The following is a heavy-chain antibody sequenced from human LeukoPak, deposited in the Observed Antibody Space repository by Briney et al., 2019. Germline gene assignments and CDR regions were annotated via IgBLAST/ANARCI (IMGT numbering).Heavy chain of an antibody. CDR3: ARTRYYDILTGSPSRLGYFDY. D-gene: IGHD3-9*01. J-gene: IGHJ4*02. CDR2: IIPIFGTA. V-gene: IGHV1-69*13. Sequence: ASVKVSCKASGYTFTSYAMNWVRQAPGQGLEWMGGIIPIFGTANYAQKFQGRVTITADESTSTAYMELSSLRSEDTAVYYCARTRYYDILTGSPSRLGYFDYWGQGTLVTVSS. CDR1: GYTFTSYA.